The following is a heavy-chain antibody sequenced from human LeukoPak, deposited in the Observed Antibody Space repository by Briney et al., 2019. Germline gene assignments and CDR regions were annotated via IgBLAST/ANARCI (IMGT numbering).Heavy chain of an antibody. V-gene: IGHV1-8*01. J-gene: IGHJ5*02. CDR2: MNPNSGNT. CDR3: ARRTKWLSRFDP. Sequence: ASVKVSCKASGYTFTSYDINWVRQATGQGLEWMGWMNPNSGNTGYAQKFQGRVTMTRNTSTSTAYMELSSLRSEDTAVYYCARRTKWLSRFDPWGQGTLVTVSS. CDR1: GYTFTSYD. D-gene: IGHD3-22*01.